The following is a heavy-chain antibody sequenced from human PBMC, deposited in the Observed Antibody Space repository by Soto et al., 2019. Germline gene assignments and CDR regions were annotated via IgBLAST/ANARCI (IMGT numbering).Heavy chain of an antibody. J-gene: IGHJ3*01. D-gene: IGHD6-6*01. CDR3: ARGLAALPVFAFDV. CDR1: GFSLSTSGVG. CDR2: IYWSGDE. Sequence: GSGPTLVNPTQTLTLTCSFSGFSLSTSGVGVGWVRQPPGKALEWLALIYWSGDEHYRPSLKSRLTITKATSKNQVVLIMTNMDPVDTATYYCARGLAALPVFAFDVWGQGTTVTVS. V-gene: IGHV2-5*01.